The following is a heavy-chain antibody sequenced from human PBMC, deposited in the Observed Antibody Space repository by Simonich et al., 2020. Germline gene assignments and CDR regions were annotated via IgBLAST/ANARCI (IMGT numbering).Heavy chain of an antibody. J-gene: IGHJ4*02. CDR3: ARDREVYGSGSYYNY. CDR2: KKQDGSEK. Sequence: EVQLVESGGGLVQPGGSLRLSCAASGFTLSSYWMSWVRQAPGKGLEWGAKKKQDGSEKYYVDSVKGRFTISRDNAKNSLYLQMNSLRAEDTAVYYCARDREVYGSGSYYNYWGQGTLVTVSS. V-gene: IGHV3-7*01. D-gene: IGHD3-10*01. CDR1: GFTLSSYW.